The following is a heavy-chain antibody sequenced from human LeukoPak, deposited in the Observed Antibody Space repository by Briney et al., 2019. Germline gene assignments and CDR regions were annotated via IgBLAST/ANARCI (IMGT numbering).Heavy chain of an antibody. V-gene: IGHV3-43D*03. D-gene: IGHD3-10*01. CDR1: GFTFDDYA. Sequence: TGGSLRLSCAASGFTFDDYAMHWVRQAPGKGLEWVSLISWDGGSTYYADSVKGRFTISRDNSKNSLYLQMNSLRAEDTALYYCAKVKDLLWFGELLTLDAWGKGTTVTVSS. J-gene: IGHJ6*04. CDR2: ISWDGGST. CDR3: AKVKDLLWFGELLTLDA.